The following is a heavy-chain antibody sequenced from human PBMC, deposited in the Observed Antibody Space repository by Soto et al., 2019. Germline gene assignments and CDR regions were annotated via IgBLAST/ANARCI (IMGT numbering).Heavy chain of an antibody. CDR1: GGTFSSYA. J-gene: IGHJ6*02. V-gene: IGHV1-69*11. D-gene: IGHD4-4*01. CDR3: ARVVVTTVPAYYYYGMDV. Sequence: SVKVSCKASGGTFSSYAISWVRQAPGQGLEWMGRIIPFIGTANYAQKFQGRVTITADESTSTAYMELTSLRSGDTAVYYCARVVVTTVPAYYYYGMDVWGQGTTVTVSS. CDR2: IIPFIGTA.